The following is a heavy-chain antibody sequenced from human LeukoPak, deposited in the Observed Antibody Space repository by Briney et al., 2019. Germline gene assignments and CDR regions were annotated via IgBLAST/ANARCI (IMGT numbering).Heavy chain of an antibody. CDR1: GGSISSYY. V-gene: IGHV4-59*01. CDR3: ARTTEGYCRGRSCYSYYYYYMDV. CDR2: IYYSGST. Sequence: SETLSLTCTVSGGSISSYYWSWIRQPPGKGLEWIGYIYYSGSTNYNPSLKSRVTISVDTSKNQFSLKLRSVTAADTAVYYCARTTEGYCRGRSCYSYYYYYMDVWGKGTTVTVSS. J-gene: IGHJ6*03. D-gene: IGHD2-15*01.